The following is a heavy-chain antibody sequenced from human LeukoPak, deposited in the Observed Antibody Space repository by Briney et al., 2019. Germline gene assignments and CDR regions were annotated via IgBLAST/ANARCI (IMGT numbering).Heavy chain of an antibody. CDR2: IYYSGST. V-gene: IGHV4-39*07. CDR1: GGSISSSSYY. D-gene: IGHD4-17*01. CDR3: ARVLLVTVDYGDYYYYMDV. J-gene: IGHJ6*03. Sequence: SETLSLTCTVSGGSISSSSYYWGWIRQPPGKGLEWIGSIYYSGSTYYNPSLKSRVTISVDTSKNQFSLKLSSVTAADTAVYYCARVLLVTVDYGDYYYYMDVWGKGTTVTVSS.